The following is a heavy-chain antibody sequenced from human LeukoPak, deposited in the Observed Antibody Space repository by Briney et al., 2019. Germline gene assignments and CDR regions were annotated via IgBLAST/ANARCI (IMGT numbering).Heavy chain of an antibody. Sequence: GGSLRLSCAASGFTFSAFAMTWVRQAPGKGLEWVSTVTDDGYNTYSADSVKGRITFSRDNSKNTLSLQLRSLRAEDTAVYYCARESGMVRGVMSFDIWGQGTMVTVSS. CDR3: ARESGMVRGVMSFDI. D-gene: IGHD3-10*01. CDR1: GFTFSAFA. J-gene: IGHJ3*02. CDR2: VTDDGYNT. V-gene: IGHV3-23*01.